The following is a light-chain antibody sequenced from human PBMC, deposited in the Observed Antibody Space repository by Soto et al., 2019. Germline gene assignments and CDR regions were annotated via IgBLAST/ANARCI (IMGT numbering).Light chain of an antibody. CDR3: QQYKNWPIT. Sequence: ERVMAQSRTTLSLSPGERATLSVMASQTVSSDLAWYQQKPGQAPRLLIYAASTRATDIPARFSGSGSGTEFTLTISSLQSEDFAIYYCQQYKNWPITFGQGTRLEIK. CDR2: AAS. CDR1: QTVSSD. V-gene: IGKV3-15*01. J-gene: IGKJ5*01.